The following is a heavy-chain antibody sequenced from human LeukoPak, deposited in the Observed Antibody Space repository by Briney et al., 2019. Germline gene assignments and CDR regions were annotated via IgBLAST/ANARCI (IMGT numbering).Heavy chain of an antibody. D-gene: IGHD3-22*01. J-gene: IGHJ4*02. CDR1: GGTFSSYA. Sequence: SVKVSCKASGGTFSSYAISWVRQAPGQGLEWMGRIIPILGIANYAQKFQGRVTITADKSTSTAYMELSSLRSEDTAVYYCARDLYYYDSSGYIDYWGQGTLVTVSS. CDR2: IIPILGIA. V-gene: IGHV1-69*04. CDR3: ARDLYYYDSSGYIDY.